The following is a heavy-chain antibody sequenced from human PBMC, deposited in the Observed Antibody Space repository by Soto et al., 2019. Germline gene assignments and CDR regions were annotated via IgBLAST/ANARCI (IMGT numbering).Heavy chain of an antibody. CDR3: ARDVGHPNYLPQTYYDY. CDR2: ISAYNGNT. V-gene: IGHV1-18*01. Sequence: ASVKVSCKASGYTFTSYGISWVRQAPGQGLEWMGWISAYNGNTNYAQKLQGRVTMTTDTSTSTAYMELRSLRSDDTAVYYCARDVGHPNYLPQTYYDYWGQGTLVTVSS. CDR1: GYTFTSYG. J-gene: IGHJ4*02. D-gene: IGHD3-22*01.